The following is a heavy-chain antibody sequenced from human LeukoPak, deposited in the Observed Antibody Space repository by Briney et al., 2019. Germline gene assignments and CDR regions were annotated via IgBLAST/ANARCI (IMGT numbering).Heavy chain of an antibody. CDR1: GFSFTSYW. J-gene: IGHJ4*02. CDR3: ARGDFNDLRYGC. CDR2: IEDGSVK. Sequence: GGSLRLSCAASGFSFTSYWMSWVRQAPGKGLEWVANIEDGSVKFYVDSVRGRFTISRDNTKNSLYLQMNGLRAEATAMYYCARGDFNDLRYGCWGQGSLVTVSS. V-gene: IGHV3-7*03. D-gene: IGHD2-21*02.